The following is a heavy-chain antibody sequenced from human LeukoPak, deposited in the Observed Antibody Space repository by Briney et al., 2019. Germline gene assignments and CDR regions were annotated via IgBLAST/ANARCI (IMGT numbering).Heavy chain of an antibody. CDR3: AREFRKGWDWFDP. V-gene: IGHV4-59*12. Sequence: SETLSLTCSVSGGSISSYYWSWLRQPPGKGLEWIGYIYFSGRTNYNPSLKSRVTISVDTSKNQFSLKLSSVTAADPAVYYCAREFRKGWDWFDPWGQGTLVTVSS. D-gene: IGHD1-26*01. CDR2: IYFSGRT. CDR1: GGSISSYY. J-gene: IGHJ5*02.